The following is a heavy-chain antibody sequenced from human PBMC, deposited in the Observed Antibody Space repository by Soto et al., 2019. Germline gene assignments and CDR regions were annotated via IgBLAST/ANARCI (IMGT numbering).Heavy chain of an antibody. J-gene: IGHJ3*02. CDR2: MYYSGST. D-gene: IGHD3-10*01. CDR3: ARHGGITMVRGVLFAFDI. Sequence: SETLSLTCAVSGGSISSGGYSWSWIRQPPGKGLEWIGYMYYSGSTNYNSSLKSRVTISVDTSKNQFSLKLSSVTAADTAVYYCARHGGITMVRGVLFAFDIWGQGTMVTVSS. V-gene: IGHV4-61*08. CDR1: GGSISSGGYS.